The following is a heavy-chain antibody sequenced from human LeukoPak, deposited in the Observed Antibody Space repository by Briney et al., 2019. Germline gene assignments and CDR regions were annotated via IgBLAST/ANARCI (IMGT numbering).Heavy chain of an antibody. V-gene: IGHV4-39*01. CDR2: IYYSGST. J-gene: IGHJ4*02. CDR3: ARLSSIAPDFDY. Sequence: SETLSVTCMVSGGSISSSIYYCGWTRQPPGKGLGWLGSIYYSGSTYYNPSLKSRVTISVDTSKNQFSLKLSSVTAADTAVYYCARLSSIAPDFDYWGQGTLVTVSS. D-gene: IGHD6-6*01. CDR1: GGSISSSIYY.